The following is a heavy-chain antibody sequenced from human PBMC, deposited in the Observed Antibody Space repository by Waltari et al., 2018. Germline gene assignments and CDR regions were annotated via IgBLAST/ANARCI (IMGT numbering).Heavy chain of an antibody. Sequence: ELQLVESGGGLVKSGGSLRLSCSAAGFTFRNAWLSWARQAPGKGLEWVGRIKSKTDGGTTDYAAPVKGRFTISRDDSKNTLYLQMNSLKTEDTAVYYCTTRPYGGSGYFNWGQGTLVTVSS. CDR3: TTRPYGGSGYFN. CDR2: IKSKTDGGTT. V-gene: IGHV3-15*01. D-gene: IGHD3-22*01. J-gene: IGHJ4*02. CDR1: GFTFRNAW.